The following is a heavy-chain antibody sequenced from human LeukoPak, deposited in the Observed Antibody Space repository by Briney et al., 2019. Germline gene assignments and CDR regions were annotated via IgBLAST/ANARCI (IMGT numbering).Heavy chain of an antibody. V-gene: IGHV1-18*01. CDR2: ISAYNGKT. D-gene: IGHD1-26*01. CDR3: ARGGALTSFDS. Sequence: ASVKVSCKASGFSFSSYGFSWVPQAPGQGLEWMGWISAYNGKTNYAQKFQGRVTMTTDTSTTTVYMDLRSLRSDDTAVYFCARGGALTSFDSWGQGTLITVSS. CDR1: GFSFSSYG. J-gene: IGHJ4*02.